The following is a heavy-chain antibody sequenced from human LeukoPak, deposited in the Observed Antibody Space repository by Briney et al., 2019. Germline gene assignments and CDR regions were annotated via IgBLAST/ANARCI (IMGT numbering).Heavy chain of an antibody. CDR2: IYYSGSA. CDR3: ARHGSVSCFDP. V-gene: IGHV4-39*01. Sequence: SETLSLTCTVSGDSISISSYYWGWIRQPPGKGLEWIGSIYYSGSAYYNPSLKSRVTISVDTSNNQFSLRLTSVTAADTAVYYCARHGSVSCFDPWGQGTLVTVSS. D-gene: IGHD5-12*01. CDR1: GDSISISSYY. J-gene: IGHJ5*02.